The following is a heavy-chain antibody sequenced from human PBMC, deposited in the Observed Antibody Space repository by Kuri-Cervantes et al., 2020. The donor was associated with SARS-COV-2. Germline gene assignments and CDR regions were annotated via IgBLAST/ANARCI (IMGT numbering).Heavy chain of an antibody. J-gene: IGHJ4*02. V-gene: IGHV3-30*03. Sequence: GESLKISCAASGFTFSSYGMHWVRQAPGKGLEWVAVISYDGSNKYYADSVKGQFTVSRDNSHNTPYLQMNSLRAEDTALYYCVHNSGGYYPPEYFDYWGPGTLVTVSS. CDR3: VHNSGGYYPPEYFDY. D-gene: IGHD3-22*01. CDR2: ISYDGSNK. CDR1: GFTFSSYG.